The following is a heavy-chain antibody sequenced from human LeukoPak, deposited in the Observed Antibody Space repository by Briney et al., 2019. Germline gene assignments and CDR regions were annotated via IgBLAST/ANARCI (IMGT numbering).Heavy chain of an antibody. CDR3: ARADVGNWFDP. CDR1: GGSISSFY. D-gene: IGHD7-27*01. Sequence: PSETLSLTCVVSGGSISSFYWSWIRQPPGKGLEWIGDIYYSGSTNYNPSLKSRVNISRDTSKNHFSLKLSSVTAADTAVYYCARADVGNWFDPWGQGTLVTVSS. V-gene: IGHV4-59*01. CDR2: IYYSGST. J-gene: IGHJ5*02.